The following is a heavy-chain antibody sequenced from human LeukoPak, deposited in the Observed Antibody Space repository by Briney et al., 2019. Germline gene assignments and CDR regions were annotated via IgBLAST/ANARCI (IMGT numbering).Heavy chain of an antibody. CDR2: IYYRGST. CDR1: GGSINNYY. Sequence: PSETLSLTCTVSGGSINNYYWSWIRQPPGKGLEWIGYIYYRGSTNYNPSLKSRVTFSVDTSKNQFSLKLNSVTAADTAVYYCARGGDYGDLRYFDHWGQGTLVTVSS. CDR3: ARGGDYGDLRYFDH. D-gene: IGHD4-17*01. J-gene: IGHJ4*02. V-gene: IGHV4-59*01.